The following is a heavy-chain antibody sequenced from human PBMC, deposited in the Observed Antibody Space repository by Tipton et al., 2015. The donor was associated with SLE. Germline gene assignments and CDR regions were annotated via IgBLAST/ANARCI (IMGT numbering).Heavy chain of an antibody. V-gene: IGHV3-7*01. CDR3: ARGGGRGYGV. CDR1: GFTFSGYW. J-gene: IGHJ4*02. Sequence: SLRLSCAASGFTFSGYWMSWVRQAPGKGLEWVANIKQDGSEKYYVDSVKGRFTISRDNAKNSLYLQMNSLRPEDTAVYYCARGGGRGYGVWGQGTLVTVSS. D-gene: IGHD4/OR15-4a*01. CDR2: IKQDGSEK.